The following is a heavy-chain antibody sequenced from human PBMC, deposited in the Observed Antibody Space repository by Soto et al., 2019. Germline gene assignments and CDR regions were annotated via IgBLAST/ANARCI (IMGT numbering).Heavy chain of an antibody. Sequence: DVQLVESGGGLIQPGGSLRLSCAASGLDVITNSMSWVRQAPGKGLEWVSIFFAGGNTYYADSVKGRFTISRDSSKNTVFLQMNSLEAEDTALYYCARGDFDSWGQGTLVTVSS. J-gene: IGHJ4*02. CDR3: ARGDFDS. CDR2: FFAGGNT. CDR1: GLDVITNS. V-gene: IGHV3-53*01.